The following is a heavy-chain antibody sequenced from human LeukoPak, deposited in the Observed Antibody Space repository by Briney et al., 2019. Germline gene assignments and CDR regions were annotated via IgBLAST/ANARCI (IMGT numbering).Heavy chain of an antibody. CDR2: ISGTGGAT. Sequence: GGSLRLSCVGSGFSCGNYAMSWVRQAPGKGLEWVSQISGTGGATWYTSSARDRFSISRDNSKNTLYLQMTSLRAEDTAIYYCVKDPRDTYGTNWFDSWGQGTRVTVSS. CDR3: VKDPRDTYGTNWFDS. V-gene: IGHV3-23*01. J-gene: IGHJ5*01. D-gene: IGHD1-1*01. CDR1: GFSCGNYA.